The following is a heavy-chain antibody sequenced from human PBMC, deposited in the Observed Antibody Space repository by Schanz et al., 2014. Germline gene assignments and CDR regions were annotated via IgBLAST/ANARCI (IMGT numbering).Heavy chain of an antibody. V-gene: IGHV1-8*01. CDR2: MNPNSGTT. CDR1: GYTLTNFD. D-gene: IGHD3-3*01. CDR3: ARESVSRTRLFDP. Sequence: QVPLVQSGSEVKKPGASVKVSCKASGYTLTNFDINWVRQAPGQGLEWMGWMNPNSGTTGYAQKFQGRVTMTRNTSTSTAYMELRGLRSDDTAVYYCARESVSRTRLFDPWGQGTLVTVSS. J-gene: IGHJ5*02.